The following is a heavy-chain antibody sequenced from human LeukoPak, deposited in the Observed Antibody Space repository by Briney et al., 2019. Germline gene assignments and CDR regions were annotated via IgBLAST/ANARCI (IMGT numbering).Heavy chain of an antibody. D-gene: IGHD3-10*01. V-gene: IGHV1-69*06. J-gene: IGHJ4*02. CDR3: ARDRGSGIYDY. Sequence: SVKVTCKASGGTFSSYAISWVRQAPGQGLEWMGGIIPIFGTANYAQKFQGRVTITADKSTSTAYMELSSLRSEDTAVYYCARDRGSGIYDYWGQGTLVTVSS. CDR2: IIPIFGTA. CDR1: GGTFSSYA.